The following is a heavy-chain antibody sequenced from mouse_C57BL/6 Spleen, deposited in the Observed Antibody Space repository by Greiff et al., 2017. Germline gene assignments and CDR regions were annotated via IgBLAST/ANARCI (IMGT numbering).Heavy chain of an antibody. V-gene: IGHV1-15*01. CDR3: TRDRKTHDVGAY. CDR1: GYTFTDYE. D-gene: IGHD2-12*01. J-gene: IGHJ3*01. CDR2: IDPETGGT. Sequence: VQGVESGAELVRPGASVTLSCKASGYTFTDYEMHWVKQTPVHGLEWIGAIDPETGGTAYNQKFKGKAILTADKSSSTAYMELRSLTSEDSAVYYCTRDRKTHDVGAYWGQGTLVTVSA.